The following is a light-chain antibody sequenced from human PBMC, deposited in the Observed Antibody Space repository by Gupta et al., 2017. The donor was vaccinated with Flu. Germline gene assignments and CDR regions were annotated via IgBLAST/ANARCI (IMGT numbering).Light chain of an antibody. V-gene: IGKV1-5*03. CDR2: KAT. J-gene: IGKJ1*01. CDR1: QSVIAW. CDR3: QQYKSFPWT. Sequence: HMTQSPSTLSASVGDRVTVTCRTSQSVIAWLAWYQQRPGKAPRPLISKATSLETGVPSRFSGTGSGTEFTLTINSLQPEDFATYYCQQYKSFPWTFGQGTKVESK.